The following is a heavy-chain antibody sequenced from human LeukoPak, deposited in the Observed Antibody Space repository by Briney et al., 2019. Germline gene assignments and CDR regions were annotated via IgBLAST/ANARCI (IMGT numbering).Heavy chain of an antibody. J-gene: IGHJ4*02. Sequence: GGSLRLSCAASGFTFSSYAMHWVRQAPGKGLEYVSAISSNGGSTYYANSVKGRFTISRDNSKNTLYLQMGSMRAEDMAVYYCARRGYDILTGYFFFDYWGQGTLVTVSS. V-gene: IGHV3-64*01. CDR1: GFTFSSYA. CDR3: ARRGYDILTGYFFFDY. D-gene: IGHD3-9*01. CDR2: ISSNGGST.